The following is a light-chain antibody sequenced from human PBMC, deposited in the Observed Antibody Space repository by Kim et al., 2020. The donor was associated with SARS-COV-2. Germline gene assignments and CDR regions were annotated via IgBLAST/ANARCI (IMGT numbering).Light chain of an antibody. V-gene: IGKV1-17*01. CDR1: EGIKND. J-gene: IGKJ1*01. CDR2: AAS. Sequence: ASVGDRGTITCRASEGIKNDLGWYQQKPGKAPKCLIYAASNLESGVPSRFSGSGYGTEFTLTISSLQPEDFATYYCLHHNGYPRTFGQGTKVDIK. CDR3: LHHNGYPRT.